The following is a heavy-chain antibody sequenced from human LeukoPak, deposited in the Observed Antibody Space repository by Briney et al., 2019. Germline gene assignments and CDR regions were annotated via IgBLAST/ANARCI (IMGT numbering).Heavy chain of an antibody. D-gene: IGHD6-13*01. CDR3: AKTRPLDSSSWSHGDY. V-gene: IGHV3-23*01. CDR2: ISGSGDST. J-gene: IGHJ4*02. Sequence: GGSLGLSCAASGFTFSSYAMSWVRQAPGKGLEWVSAISGSGDSTYYGDSVKGRFTISRDNSKNTLYLQMNSLRAEDTAVYYCAKTRPLDSSSWSHGDYWGQGTLVTVSS. CDR1: GFTFSSYA.